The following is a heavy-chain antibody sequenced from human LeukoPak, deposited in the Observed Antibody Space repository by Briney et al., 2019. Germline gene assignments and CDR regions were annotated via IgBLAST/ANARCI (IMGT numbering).Heavy chain of an antibody. CDR3: AAPGAQQLVPGFWDY. V-gene: IGHV1-69*01. J-gene: IGHJ4*02. D-gene: IGHD6-13*01. Sequence: SVKVSCKASGGTFSSYAISWVRQAPGQGLEWMGGIIPIFGTANYAQKFQGRATITADESTSTAYMELSSLRSEDTAVYYCAAPGAQQLVPGFWDYWGQGTLVTVSS. CDR2: IIPIFGTA. CDR1: GGTFSSYA.